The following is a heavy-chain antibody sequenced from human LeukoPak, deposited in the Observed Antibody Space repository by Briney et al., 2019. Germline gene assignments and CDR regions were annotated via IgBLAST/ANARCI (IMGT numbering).Heavy chain of an antibody. CDR1: GGSFSGYY. Sequence: SETLSLTCAVYGGSFSGYYWSWIRQPPGKGLEWIGKINHSGSTNYNPSLKSRVTISVDTSKNQFSLKLSSVTAADTAVYYCARGGSKKGIKNSSGWSRGSWFDPWGQGTLVTVSS. CDR2: INHSGST. J-gene: IGHJ5*02. D-gene: IGHD6-19*01. CDR3: ARGGSKKGIKNSSGWSRGSWFDP. V-gene: IGHV4-34*01.